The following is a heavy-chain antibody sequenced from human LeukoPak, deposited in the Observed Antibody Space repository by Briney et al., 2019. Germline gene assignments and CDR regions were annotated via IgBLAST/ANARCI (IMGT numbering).Heavy chain of an antibody. D-gene: IGHD2-21*02. J-gene: IGHJ3*02. V-gene: IGHV4-4*02. CDR1: GFTFSSYAM. Sequence: GSLRLSCAASGFTFSSYAMSWIRQPPGKGLEWIGEIYHSGSTNYNPSLKSRVTISVDKSKNQFSLKLSSVTAAETAVYYCARGGGDYGDWGAFDIWGQGTMVTVSS. CDR2: IYHSGST. CDR3: ARGGGDYGDWGAFDI.